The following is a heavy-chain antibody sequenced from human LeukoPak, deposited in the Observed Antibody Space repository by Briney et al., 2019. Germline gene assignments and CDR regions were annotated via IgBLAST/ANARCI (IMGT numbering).Heavy chain of an antibody. J-gene: IGHJ3*02. V-gene: IGHV4-30-4*01. D-gene: IGHD3-22*01. CDR1: GGSISSGDYY. Sequence: SETLSLICTVSGGSISSGDYYWSWIRQPPGKGLEWIGYIYYSGSTYYNPSLKSRVTISVDTSKNQFSLKLSSVTAADTAVYYCARVDYYDSNGYYNHDAFDIWGQGTMVTVSS. CDR2: IYYSGST. CDR3: ARVDYYDSNGYYNHDAFDI.